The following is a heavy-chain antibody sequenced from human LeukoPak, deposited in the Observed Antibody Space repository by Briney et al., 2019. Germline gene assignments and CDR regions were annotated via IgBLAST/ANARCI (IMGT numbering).Heavy chain of an antibody. J-gene: IGHJ4*02. CDR2: ISGSGGTT. V-gene: IGHV3-23*01. D-gene: IGHD3-22*01. CDR1: GFTFSSYG. CDR3: AKRDYYDSSRSFDY. Sequence: PGGTLRLSCAASGFTFSSYGMNWVRQAPGKGLEWIAGISGSGGTTFYADSVKGRFTISRDNSKDTVYLHMNSLRVEDTALYYCAKRDYYDSSRSFDYWGQGKMVTVSS.